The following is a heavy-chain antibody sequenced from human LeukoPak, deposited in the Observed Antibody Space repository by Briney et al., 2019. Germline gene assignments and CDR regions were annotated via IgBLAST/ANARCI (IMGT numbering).Heavy chain of an antibody. Sequence: SETLSLTCTVSGYSISSGYYWGWIRQPSGKGLEWIGSIYHSGSTYYNPSLKSRVTISVDTSKNQFSLKLSSVTAADTAVYYCARDSFREYYDFWSGYYLANWFDPWGQGTLVTVSS. CDR2: IYHSGST. V-gene: IGHV4-38-2*02. CDR1: GYSISSGYY. CDR3: ARDSFREYYDFWSGYYLANWFDP. D-gene: IGHD3-3*01. J-gene: IGHJ5*02.